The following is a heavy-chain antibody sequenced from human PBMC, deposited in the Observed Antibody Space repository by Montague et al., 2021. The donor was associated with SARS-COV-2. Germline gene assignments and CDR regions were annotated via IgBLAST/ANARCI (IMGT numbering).Heavy chain of an antibody. CDR3: AGERDYRRNFDF. J-gene: IGHJ4*02. CDR2: IYKNENS. CDR1: GGSISSYY. Sequence: SETLSLTCTVSGGSISSYYWSWIRQTPGKGLEWIAYIYKNENSNYNPSLKSRVAISLDTSRSQIYLNMTSVTTADTAMYSCAGERDYRRNFDFWGQGALVSVS. D-gene: IGHD4-17*01. V-gene: IGHV4-59*13.